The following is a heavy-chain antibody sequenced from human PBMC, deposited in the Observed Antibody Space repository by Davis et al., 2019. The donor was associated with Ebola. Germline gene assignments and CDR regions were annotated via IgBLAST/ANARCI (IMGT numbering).Heavy chain of an antibody. CDR1: GYSFTSYW. Sequence: KVSCKASGYSFTSYWIGWVRQMPGKGLEWMGIIYPGDSDTKYNPYFQGHIIISVDTSVSTAYLQWSSLKASDTAIYYCARGTNGYNPGGYFDSWGQGTLVTVSS. D-gene: IGHD5-24*01. V-gene: IGHV5-51*06. CDR3: ARGTNGYNPGGYFDS. CDR2: IYPGDSDT. J-gene: IGHJ4*02.